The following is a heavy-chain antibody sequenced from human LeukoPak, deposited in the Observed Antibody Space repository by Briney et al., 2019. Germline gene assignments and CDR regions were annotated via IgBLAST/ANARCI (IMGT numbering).Heavy chain of an antibody. CDR2: ISWNSGSI. V-gene: IGHV3-9*03. Sequence: GRSLRLSCAASGFTFDDYAMHWVRQAPGKGLEWVSGISWNSGSIGYADSVKGRFTISRDNAKNSPYLQMNSLRAEDMALYYCAKAKGSLLWFGELSLDYWGQGTLVTVSS. CDR3: AKAKGSLLWFGELSLDY. J-gene: IGHJ4*02. CDR1: GFTFDDYA. D-gene: IGHD3-10*01.